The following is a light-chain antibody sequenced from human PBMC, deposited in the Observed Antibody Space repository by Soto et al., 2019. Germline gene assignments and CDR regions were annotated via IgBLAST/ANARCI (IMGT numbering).Light chain of an antibody. CDR1: QSVGSF. J-gene: IGKJ1*01. CDR3: QQRSGWPPTWT. V-gene: IGKV3-11*01. Sequence: ETVLTQSPATLSLSPGERATLSCRASQSVGSFLAWYQQKPGQAPRLLIYDVSNRATGIPASFSGSGSGTDFTLTISSLESEDFAVYYCQQRSGWPPTWTFGQGTKVEIK. CDR2: DVS.